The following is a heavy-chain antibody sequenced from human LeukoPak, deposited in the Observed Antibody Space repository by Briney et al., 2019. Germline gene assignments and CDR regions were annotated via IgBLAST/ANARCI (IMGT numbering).Heavy chain of an antibody. D-gene: IGHD3-10*01. Sequence: SETLSLTCAVYGGSFSGYYWSWIRQPPGKGLEWIGEINHSGSTNYNPSLKSRVTISVDTSKNQFSLKLSSVTAADTAVYYCARGGYYYGSGSYNAFDYWGQGTLVTVSS. CDR1: GGSFSGYY. CDR2: INHSGST. J-gene: IGHJ4*02. CDR3: ARGGYYYGSGSYNAFDY. V-gene: IGHV4-34*01.